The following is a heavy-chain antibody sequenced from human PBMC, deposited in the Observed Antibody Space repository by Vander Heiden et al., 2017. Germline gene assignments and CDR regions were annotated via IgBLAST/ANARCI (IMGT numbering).Heavy chain of an antibody. V-gene: IGHV3-33*01. CDR3: ARGAYTWELLTPFDY. D-gene: IGHD1-26*01. CDR2: IWYDGSNK. CDR1: GFTFSSYG. Sequence: QVQLVESGGGVVQPGRSLRLSCAASGFTFSSYGMHWVRQAPGKGLEWVAVIWYDGSNKYYGDSVKGRFTISRDNSKNTLYLQMNSLRAEDTAVYYCARGAYTWELLTPFDYWGQGTLVTVSS. J-gene: IGHJ4*02.